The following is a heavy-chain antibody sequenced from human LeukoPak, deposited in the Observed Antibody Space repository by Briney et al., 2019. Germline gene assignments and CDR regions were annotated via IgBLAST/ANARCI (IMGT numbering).Heavy chain of an antibody. J-gene: IGHJ3*02. Sequence: SETLSLTCTVSGGSISSYYWSWIRQPPGKGLEWIGYIYYSGSTNYNPSLKRRVTISVDTSKNQFSLKLSSVTAADTAVYYCAREGAGRAGAFDIWGQGTMVTVSS. V-gene: IGHV4-59*12. CDR3: AREGAGRAGAFDI. CDR2: IYYSGST. CDR1: GGSISSYY. D-gene: IGHD1-1*01.